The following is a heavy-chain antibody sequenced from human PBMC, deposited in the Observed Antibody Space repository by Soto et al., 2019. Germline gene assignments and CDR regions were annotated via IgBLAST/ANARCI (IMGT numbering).Heavy chain of an antibody. CDR3: AKYFLPAVPYFDS. CDR1: GFTFSAYA. D-gene: IGHD3-9*01. Sequence: PGGSLRLSCAASGFTFSAYAMGWVRQAPGKGLEWVSSITNSGGNTYYADSVKGRFTFSRDNSKNTLYLQMDSLRAEDTAVYYCAKYFLPAVPYFDSWGQGILVTVSS. J-gene: IGHJ4*02. V-gene: IGHV3-23*01. CDR2: ITNSGGNT.